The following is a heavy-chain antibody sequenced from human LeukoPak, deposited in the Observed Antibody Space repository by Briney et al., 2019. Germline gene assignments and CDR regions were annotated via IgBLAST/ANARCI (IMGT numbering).Heavy chain of an antibody. D-gene: IGHD2-15*01. CDR2: ISYDGSNK. J-gene: IGHJ3*02. CDR3: ARAAEHGQTGGYCSGNVCYRGAFDT. CDR1: GFTFSSYA. V-gene: IGHV3-30*04. Sequence: GGSLRLSCAASGFTFSSYAMHWVRQAPGKGLEWVAVISYDGSNKYYADSVKGRFTISRDNSKNTLYLQMNSLRAEDTAVYYCARAAEHGQTGGYCSGNVCYRGAFDTWGHGTMVTVSP.